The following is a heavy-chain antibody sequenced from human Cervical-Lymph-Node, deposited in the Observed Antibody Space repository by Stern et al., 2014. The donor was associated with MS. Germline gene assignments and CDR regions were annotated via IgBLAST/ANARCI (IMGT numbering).Heavy chain of an antibody. CDR2: IDWDDDK. J-gene: IGHJ4*02. V-gene: IGHV2-70*01. Sequence: ESGPALVKPTQTLTLTCTFSGFSLSTSGLCGSWIGQAQGKDWEGLALIDWDDDKYYSTSLKTRLNISKDTSKNQVVLTMTNMDPVDTATYHCARMSGSWYDLDYWGQGTLVTVSS. CDR3: ARMSGSWYDLDY. D-gene: IGHD6-13*01. CDR1: GFSLSTSGLC.